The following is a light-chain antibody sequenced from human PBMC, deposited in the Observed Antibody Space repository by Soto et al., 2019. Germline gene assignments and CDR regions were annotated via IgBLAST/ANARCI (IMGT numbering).Light chain of an antibody. V-gene: IGKV3-20*01. J-gene: IGKJ1*01. CDR3: QKYGSSSWT. Sequence: DILLTYSPGTLSLSPVEGATLSCRSSQSVSSSYLAWYKQQPGQAPRLLIYGESSRATGIPDRFSGSGSGTDFTITISRLEHEDFEVYYCQKYGSSSWTCGHGPKV. CDR2: GES. CDR1: QSVSSSY.